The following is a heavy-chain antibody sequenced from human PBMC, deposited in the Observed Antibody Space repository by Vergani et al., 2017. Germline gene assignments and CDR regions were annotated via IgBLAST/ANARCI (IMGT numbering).Heavy chain of an antibody. CDR3: WGPRGDYAFWSGPPHWFDR. Sequence: QLQLQESVPGLVKPSETLSLTCTVSGGSISSSSYYWGWIRQPPGKGLEWIGSIYYSGSTYYNPSLKSRVTISVDTSKNQFYLNLSSVTAADTAVYYCWGPRGDYAFWSGPPHWFDRWGQGTLVTVSS. V-gene: IGHV4-39*01. D-gene: IGHD3-3*01. J-gene: IGHJ5*02. CDR2: IYYSGST. CDR1: GGSISSSSYY.